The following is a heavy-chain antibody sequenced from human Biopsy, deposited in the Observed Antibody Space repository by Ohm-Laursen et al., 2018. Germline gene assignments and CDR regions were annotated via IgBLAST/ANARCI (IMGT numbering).Heavy chain of an antibody. CDR1: GLIFSDYY. CDR2: ISARDGVV. V-gene: IGHV3-11*01. J-gene: IGHJ6*02. Sequence: SLRLSCAASGLIFSDYYMSWIRQAPGKGLGWIAYISARDGVVYYADSVKGRFTISRDNTSNSLYLQMTSQRPEDTAVFYCARGKYKDFSTGLPRPYHYTLDFWGPGTTVTVSS. CDR3: ARGKYKDFSTGLPRPYHYTLDF. D-gene: IGHD3-22*01.